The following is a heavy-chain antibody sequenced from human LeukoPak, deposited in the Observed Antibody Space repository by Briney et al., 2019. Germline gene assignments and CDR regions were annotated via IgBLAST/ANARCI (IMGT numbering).Heavy chain of an antibody. V-gene: IGHV3-7*01. D-gene: IGHD1-26*01. Sequence: GGSLRLSCAASGFTFSNYWMRWVRQAQGKGLECVAKIKQDGSERYYVDSVKGRFTISRDNAKNSLYLQMNSLRAEDTAVYYCARYGGSYYFDNWGQGTLVTVSS. CDR2: IKQDGSER. J-gene: IGHJ4*02. CDR1: GFTFSNYW. CDR3: ARYGGSYYFDN.